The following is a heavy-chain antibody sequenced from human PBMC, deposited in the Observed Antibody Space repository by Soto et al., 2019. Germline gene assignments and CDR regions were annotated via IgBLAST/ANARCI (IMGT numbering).Heavy chain of an antibody. CDR1: GFTFSDYY. V-gene: IGHV3-11*01. J-gene: IGHJ4*02. CDR3: ARSGVVVPAPRFDF. Sequence: GSLRLSGAASGFTFSDYYMSWVRQAPGKGLEWLSCIDSSGSTMYYADSVKGRFTISRDNAKNSLYLQMNSLRAEDTAVYYCARSGVVVPAPRFDFWGQGRLVTVSS. D-gene: IGHD2-2*01. CDR2: IDSSGSTM.